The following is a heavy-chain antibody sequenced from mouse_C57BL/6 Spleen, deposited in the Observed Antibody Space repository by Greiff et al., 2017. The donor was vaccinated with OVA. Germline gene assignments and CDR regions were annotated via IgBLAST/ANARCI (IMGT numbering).Heavy chain of an antibody. Sequence: LQQPGAELVMPGASVKLSCKASGYTFTSYWMHWVKQRPGQGLEWIGEIDPSDSYTNYNQKFKGKSTLTVDKSSSTAYMQLSSLTSEDSAVYYCARTDYGSSYNWYFDVWGTGTTVTVSS. CDR3: ARTDYGSSYNWYFDV. CDR2: IDPSDSYT. D-gene: IGHD1-1*01. CDR1: GYTFTSYW. V-gene: IGHV1-69*01. J-gene: IGHJ1*03.